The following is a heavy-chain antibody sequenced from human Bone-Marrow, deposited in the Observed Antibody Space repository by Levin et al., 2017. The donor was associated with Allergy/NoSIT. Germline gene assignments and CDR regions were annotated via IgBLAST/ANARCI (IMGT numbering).Heavy chain of an antibody. CDR2: INSDGSST. Sequence: PGGSLRLSCAASGFTFSSYWMHWVRQAPGKGLVWVSRINSDGSSTSYADSVKGRFTISRDNAKNTLYLQMNSLRAEDTAVYYCARDQSFEYSSSLLDYWGQGTLVTVSS. CDR1: GFTFSSYW. J-gene: IGHJ4*02. V-gene: IGHV3-74*01. CDR3: ARDQSFEYSSSLLDY. D-gene: IGHD6-6*01.